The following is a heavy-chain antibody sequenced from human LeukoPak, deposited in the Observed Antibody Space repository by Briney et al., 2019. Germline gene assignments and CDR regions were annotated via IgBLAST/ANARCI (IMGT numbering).Heavy chain of an antibody. D-gene: IGHD3-10*01. CDR3: AKDGPHNYYGSGASDY. J-gene: IGHJ4*02. CDR1: GFTFSSCS. V-gene: IGHV3-23*01. CDR2: ISGSGGST. Sequence: PGGSLRLSCAASGFTFSSCSMNWVRQAPGKGLEWVSAISGSGGSTYYADSVKGRFTISRDNSKNTLYLQMNSLRAEDTAVYYCAKDGPHNYYGSGASDYWGQGTLVTVSS.